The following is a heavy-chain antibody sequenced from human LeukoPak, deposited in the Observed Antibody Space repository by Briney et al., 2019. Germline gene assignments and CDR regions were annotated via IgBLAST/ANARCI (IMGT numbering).Heavy chain of an antibody. CDR1: GGSFGGYY. CDR3: ARAQYSSSSGWFDP. D-gene: IGHD6-6*01. CDR2: INHSGST. Sequence: SETLSLTCAVYGGSFGGYYWSWIRQPPGKGLEWIGEINHSGSTNYNPSLKSRVTISVDTSKNQFSLKLSSVTAADTAVYYCARAQYSSSSGWFDPWGQGTLVTVSS. J-gene: IGHJ5*02. V-gene: IGHV4-34*01.